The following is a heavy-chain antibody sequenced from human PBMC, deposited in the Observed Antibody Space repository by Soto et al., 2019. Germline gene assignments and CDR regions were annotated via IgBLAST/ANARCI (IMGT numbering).Heavy chain of an antibody. D-gene: IGHD6-19*01. CDR3: SRFIMVGGWFDPNYYHGMDV. V-gene: IGHV1-18*01. J-gene: IGHJ6*02. CDR2: ISGYNGNT. CDR1: GYTFSNYV. Sequence: QVQLVQSGAEVKKPGASVTVSCKTSGYTFSNYVINWVRQAPGQGLEWMGWISGYNGNTNYAQTVQGRVTMTTDTSTGTVYMELRSLKSDDTAIYYCSRFIMVGGWFDPNYYHGMDVWGQGTTVTVSS.